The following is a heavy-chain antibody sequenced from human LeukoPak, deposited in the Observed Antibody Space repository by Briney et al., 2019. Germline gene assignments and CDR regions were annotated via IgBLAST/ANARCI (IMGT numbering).Heavy chain of an antibody. Sequence: PGGSLRLSCAASGFTFSSYGMHWVRQAPGKGLEWVAFIRYDGSNKYYADSVKGRFTISRDNSKNTLYLQMNSLRADDTAVYYCSNSYDSSGYAAVDYWGQGTLVTVSA. CDR3: SNSYDSSGYAAVDY. D-gene: IGHD3-22*01. J-gene: IGHJ4*02. CDR2: IRYDGSNK. V-gene: IGHV3-30*02. CDR1: GFTFSSYG.